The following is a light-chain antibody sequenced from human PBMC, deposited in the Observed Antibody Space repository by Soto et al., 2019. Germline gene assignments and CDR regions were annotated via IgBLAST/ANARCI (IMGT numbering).Light chain of an antibody. Sequence: QSALTQPASVSGSPGQSITISCTGTSSDIGGYNYVSWYQQHPGKAPKLLIYEVTNRPSGVSNRFSGSKSGNTASLTISGLQADDEADYHCTSYTTSGTWVFGGGTNLTVL. CDR3: TSYTTSGTWV. V-gene: IGLV2-14*01. J-gene: IGLJ3*02. CDR1: SSDIGGYNY. CDR2: EVT.